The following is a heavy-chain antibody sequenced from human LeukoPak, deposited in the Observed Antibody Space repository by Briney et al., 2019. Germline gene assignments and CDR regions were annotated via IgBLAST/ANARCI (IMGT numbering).Heavy chain of an antibody. Sequence: SETLSLTCTVSGGSVSSGGYYWSWIRQPPGKGLEWIGYIYYSGSTNYNPSLKSRVTISVDTSKNQFSLKLSSVTAADTAVYYCARDPLGYFDPPGGAGFDYWGQGTLVTVSS. J-gene: IGHJ4*02. D-gene: IGHD3-9*01. CDR2: IYYSGST. V-gene: IGHV4-61*08. CDR3: ARDPLGYFDPPGGAGFDY. CDR1: GGSVSSGGYY.